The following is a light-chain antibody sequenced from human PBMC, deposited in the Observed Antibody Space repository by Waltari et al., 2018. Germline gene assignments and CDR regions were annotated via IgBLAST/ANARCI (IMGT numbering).Light chain of an antibody. CDR3: QQYNNWPPWT. CDR1: QSVSSN. V-gene: IGKV3-15*01. J-gene: IGKJ1*01. CDR2: GAS. Sequence: EIVMTQSPATLSVSPGERATLSCRASQSVSSNLAWYQQKPGQAPRRLIYGASTRATGIPARFSVSGSGTEFTLTISSLQSEDFAVYYCQQYNNWPPWTFGQGTKVEIK.